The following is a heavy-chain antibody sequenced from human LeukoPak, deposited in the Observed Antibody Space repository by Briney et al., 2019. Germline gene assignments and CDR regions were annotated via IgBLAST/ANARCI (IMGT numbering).Heavy chain of an antibody. V-gene: IGHV1-46*01. Sequence: ASVKVSCKASGYTFTSYYMHWVRQAPGQGLEWMGIINPSGGSTSYAQKFQGRVTMTRDTSTSTVYMELSSLRSEDTAVYYCARDQFSSGYSGYDFGDWGQGTLVTVSS. CDR1: GYTFTSYY. J-gene: IGHJ4*02. D-gene: IGHD5-12*01. CDR3: ARDQFSSGYSGYDFGD. CDR2: INPSGGST.